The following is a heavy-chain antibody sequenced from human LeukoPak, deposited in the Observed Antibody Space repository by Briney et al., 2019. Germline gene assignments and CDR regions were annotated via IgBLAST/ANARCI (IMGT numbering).Heavy chain of an antibody. CDR2: ISYDGSNK. CDR3: AVDRGLYSSNGYLES. J-gene: IGHJ4*02. V-gene: IGHV3-30*04. CDR1: GFSFSSYA. D-gene: IGHD6-25*01. Sequence: PGGSLRLSRAASGFSFSSYAMHWVRQAPGKGLEWVAVISYDGSNKYYADSVKGRFITSRDNSKLALYLQMSSLTLESTAVYSSAVDRGLYSSNGYLESWGQGTLVTVSS.